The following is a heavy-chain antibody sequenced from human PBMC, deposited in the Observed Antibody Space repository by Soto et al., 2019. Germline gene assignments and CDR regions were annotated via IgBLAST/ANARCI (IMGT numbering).Heavy chain of an antibody. CDR3: AGGIMYSGSYQH. D-gene: IGHD1-26*01. CDR1: GFTFSSYE. Sequence: VGSLRLSCAASGFTFSSYEMAWVRQAPGKGLQWVSYISSGGSEIRYADSVKGRFTISRDDAKNSLYLQMNGLRAEDTAAYYCAGGIMYSGSYQHWGQGTLVTVSS. V-gene: IGHV3-48*03. CDR2: ISSGGSEI. J-gene: IGHJ4*02.